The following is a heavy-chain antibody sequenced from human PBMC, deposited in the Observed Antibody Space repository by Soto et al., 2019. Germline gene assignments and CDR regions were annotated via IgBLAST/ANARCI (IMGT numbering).Heavy chain of an antibody. J-gene: IGHJ6*04. D-gene: IGHD6-13*01. CDR1: GYSFTTYA. V-gene: IGHV1-3*01. CDR3: ARANTAVLTGYYFAMDV. CDR2: INAGNGYT. Sequence: ASVKVSCKASGYSFTTYAIHWVRQAPGRGLEWMGCINAGNGYTEYSQTFQGRLTIPRDTSASTAHMELGSLRGDDTALYYCARANTAVLTGYYFAMDVWGEGTTVTVSS.